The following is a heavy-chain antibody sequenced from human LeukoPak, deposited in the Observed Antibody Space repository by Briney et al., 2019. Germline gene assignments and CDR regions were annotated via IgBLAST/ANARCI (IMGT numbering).Heavy chain of an antibody. Sequence: SETLSLTCAVYGGSFSGYYWSWIRQPPGKGLEWIGEINHSGSTNYNPSPKSRVTISVDTSKNQFSLKLSSVTAADTAVYYCARARRRYDSSGYYIDYWGQGTLVTVSS. V-gene: IGHV4-34*01. CDR1: GGSFSGYY. CDR2: INHSGST. CDR3: ARARRRYDSSGYYIDY. J-gene: IGHJ4*02. D-gene: IGHD3-22*01.